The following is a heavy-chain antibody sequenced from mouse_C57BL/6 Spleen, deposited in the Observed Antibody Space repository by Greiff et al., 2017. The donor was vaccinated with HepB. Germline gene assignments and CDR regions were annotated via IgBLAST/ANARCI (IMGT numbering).Heavy chain of an antibody. CDR3: AREYYGSSFYAMDY. J-gene: IGHJ4*01. CDR2: ISDGGSYT. V-gene: IGHV5-4*01. Sequence: EVKLMESGGGLVKPGGSLKLSCAASGFTFSSYAMSWVRQTPEKRLEWVATISDGGSYTYYPDNVKGRFTISRDNAKNNLYLQMSHLKSEDTAMYYCAREYYGSSFYAMDYWGQGTSVTVSS. D-gene: IGHD1-1*01. CDR1: GFTFSSYA.